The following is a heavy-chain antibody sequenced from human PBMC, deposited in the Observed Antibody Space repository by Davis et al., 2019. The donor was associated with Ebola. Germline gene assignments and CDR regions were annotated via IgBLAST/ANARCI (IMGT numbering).Heavy chain of an antibody. CDR3: ARFSRGELENY. CDR2: IRQDGSEK. J-gene: IGHJ4*02. V-gene: IGHV3-7*01. D-gene: IGHD3-10*01. CDR1: GFTFSDSW. Sequence: GESLKISCAASGFTFSDSWMSWVRQSPGKGLEWVANIRQDGSEKQYVGSVEGRFTISRDNAKNSLYLQMNSLRVEDTGVYYCARFSRGELENYWGQGTLVTVSS.